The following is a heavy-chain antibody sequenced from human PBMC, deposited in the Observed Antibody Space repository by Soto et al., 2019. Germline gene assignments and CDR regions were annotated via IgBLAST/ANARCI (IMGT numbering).Heavy chain of an antibody. CDR1: GGTFSSYT. CDR3: ARDLGSGWHNWFDP. Sequence: QVQLVQSGAEVKKPGSSVKVSCKASGGTFSSYTISWVRQAPGQGLEWMGRIIPILGIANYAQKFQGRVTITADKSPSTAYMELSSLRSEDTAVYYCARDLGSGWHNWFDPWGQGTLVTVSS. CDR2: IIPILGIA. J-gene: IGHJ5*02. V-gene: IGHV1-69*08. D-gene: IGHD6-19*01.